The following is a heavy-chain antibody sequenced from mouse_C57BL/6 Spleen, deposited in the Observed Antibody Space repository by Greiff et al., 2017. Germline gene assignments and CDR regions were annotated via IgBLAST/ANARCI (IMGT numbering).Heavy chain of an antibody. CDR3: AIETNYDYDGGSYAMDY. Sequence: QVQLQQPGAELVKPGASVKVSCKASGYTFTSYWMHWVKQRPGQGLEWIGRIHPSDSDTNYTQKFKGKATLTVDKSSSTAYMQLSSLTSEDSAVYYCAIETNYDYDGGSYAMDYWGQGTSVTVSS. V-gene: IGHV1-74*01. J-gene: IGHJ4*01. CDR1: GYTFTSYW. D-gene: IGHD2-4*01. CDR2: IHPSDSDT.